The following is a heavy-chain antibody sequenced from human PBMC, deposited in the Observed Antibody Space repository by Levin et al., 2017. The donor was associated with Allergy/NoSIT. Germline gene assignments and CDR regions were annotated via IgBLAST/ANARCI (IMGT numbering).Heavy chain of an antibody. Sequence: ASVKVSCKPSGYTFTSYGIGWVRQAPGQGLEWMGWMNTYSGKTNYVEEFQGRVIMTKDTSTSTAYMELRSLKSNDTGIYYCARVGLYSNGWDPASYYGMDVWGQGTTVTVSS. J-gene: IGHJ6*02. D-gene: IGHD6-19*01. V-gene: IGHV1-18*01. CDR1: GYTFTSYG. CDR3: ARVGLYSNGWDPASYYGMDV. CDR2: MNTYSGKT.